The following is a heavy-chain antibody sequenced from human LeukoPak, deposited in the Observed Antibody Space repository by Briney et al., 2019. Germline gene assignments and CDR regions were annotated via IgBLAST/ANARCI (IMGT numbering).Heavy chain of an antibody. CDR3: ASLDGDSDY. Sequence: SETLSLTCTVSGGSISSSSYYWGWIRQPPGKGLEWIGEIYHSGSTNYNPSLKSRVTISVDKSKNQFSLKLSSVTAADTAVYYCASLDGDSDYWGQGTLVTVSS. CDR2: IYHSGST. V-gene: IGHV4-39*07. CDR1: GGSISSSSYY. J-gene: IGHJ4*02. D-gene: IGHD4-17*01.